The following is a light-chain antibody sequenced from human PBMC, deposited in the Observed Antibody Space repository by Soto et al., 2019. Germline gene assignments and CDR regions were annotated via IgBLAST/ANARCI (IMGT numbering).Light chain of an antibody. Sequence: EIVLTQSPATLSLSTGGRVSLSCRASQNIEIYLAWYQQKNGQPPKLLVYDASIRTSGVPARFSGSGSGTDFTLTFSDLQPEDFAVYYCQQCSYWPPRAFGQGTKSEIK. V-gene: IGKV3-11*01. CDR1: QNIEIY. CDR2: DAS. J-gene: IGKJ2*01. CDR3: QQCSYWPPRA.